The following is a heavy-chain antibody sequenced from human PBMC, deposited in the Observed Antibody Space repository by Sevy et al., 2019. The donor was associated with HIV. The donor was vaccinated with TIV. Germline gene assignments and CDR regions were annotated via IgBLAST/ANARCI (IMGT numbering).Heavy chain of an antibody. CDR3: AKEFVATANPREGVLDY. V-gene: IGHV3-30*02. J-gene: IGHJ4*02. CDR1: GFTFSSYG. CDR2: IRYDGSNK. Sequence: GGCLRLSCAASGFTFSSYGMHWVRQAPGKGLEWVAFIRYDGSNKYYADSVKGRFTISRDNSKNTLYLQMNSLRAEDTAVYYCAKEFVATANPREGVLDYWGQGTLVTVSS. D-gene: IGHD5-12*01.